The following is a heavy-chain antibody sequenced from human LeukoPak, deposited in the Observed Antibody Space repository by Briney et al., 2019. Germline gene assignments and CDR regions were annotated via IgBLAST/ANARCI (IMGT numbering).Heavy chain of an antibody. CDR3: ARDAPYSSSWYWFDP. CDR1: GGSISSGGYY. D-gene: IGHD6-13*01. CDR2: IYYSGSI. V-gene: IGHV4-31*03. Sequence: SETLSLTCTVSGGSISSGGYYWSWIRQHPGKGLEWIGYIYYSGSIYYNPSLKSRVTISVDTSKNQFSLKLSSVTAADTAVYYCARDAPYSSSWYWFDPWGQGTLVTVSS. J-gene: IGHJ5*02.